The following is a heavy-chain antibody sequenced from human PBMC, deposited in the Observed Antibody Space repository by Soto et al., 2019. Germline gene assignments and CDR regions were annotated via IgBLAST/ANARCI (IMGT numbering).Heavy chain of an antibody. V-gene: IGHV4-34*01. D-gene: IGHD2-2*01. J-gene: IGHJ4*02. CDR3: ASMGGGYCSSTSCYHLNY. CDR1: GGSFSCYY. CDR2: INHSGST. Sequence: SSETLSLTCAVYGGSFSCYYWSWIRQPPGKGLEWIGEINHSGSTNYNPSLKSRVTISVDTSKNQFSLKLSSVTAADTAVYYCASMGGGYCSSTSCYHLNYWGQGTLVTVSS.